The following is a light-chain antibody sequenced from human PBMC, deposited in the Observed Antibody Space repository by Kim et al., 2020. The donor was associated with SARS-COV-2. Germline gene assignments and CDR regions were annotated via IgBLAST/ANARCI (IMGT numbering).Light chain of an antibody. CDR3: QQSFGYPFT. Sequence: DIQMTQSPSSLSASVGDRVTITCRASQSITNYLNWYQQKPGKAPNLLIYAASSLQTGVPSRFSGGGSGTDFTISISSLQPEDFATYYCQQSFGYPFTFGQGTKLEI. J-gene: IGKJ2*01. CDR2: AAS. CDR1: QSITNY. V-gene: IGKV1-39*01.